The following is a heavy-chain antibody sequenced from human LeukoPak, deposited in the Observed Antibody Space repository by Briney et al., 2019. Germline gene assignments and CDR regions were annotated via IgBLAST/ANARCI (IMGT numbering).Heavy chain of an antibody. V-gene: IGHV3-48*01. CDR3: ARSPRYCSGGSCYYNFDY. CDR1: GFTFSSYS. D-gene: IGHD2-15*01. J-gene: IGHJ4*02. Sequence: PGGSLRLSCAASGFTFSSYSMNWVRQAPGKGLEWVSYISSSSSTIYYADSVKGRFTISRDNAKNSLYLQMNSLRAEDTAVYYCARSPRYCSGGSCYYNFDYWGQGTLVTVSS. CDR2: ISSSSSTI.